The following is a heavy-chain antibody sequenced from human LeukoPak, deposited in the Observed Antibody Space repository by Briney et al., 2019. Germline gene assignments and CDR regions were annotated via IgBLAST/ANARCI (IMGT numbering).Heavy chain of an antibody. CDR3: ARGRSPSRLTALEY. Sequence: ASVKVSCKASGGTFSSYAISWVRQAPGQGLEWMGIINPSGGSTSYAQKFQGRVTMTRDTSTSTVYMELSSLRSEDTAVYYCARGRSPSRLTALEYWGQGTLVIVSS. CDR2: INPSGGST. J-gene: IGHJ4*02. D-gene: IGHD2-2*01. V-gene: IGHV1-46*01. CDR1: GGTFSSYA.